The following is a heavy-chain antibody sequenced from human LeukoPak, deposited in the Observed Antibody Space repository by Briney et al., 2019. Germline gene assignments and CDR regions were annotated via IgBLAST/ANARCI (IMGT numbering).Heavy chain of an antibody. CDR2: ISSNGGST. CDR1: GFTFSSYA. J-gene: IGHJ4*02. D-gene: IGHD3-10*01. Sequence: GGSLRLSCSASGFTFSSYAMHWVRQAPGKGLEDVSAISSNGGSTYYADSVKGRFTISRDNSKNTLYLQMSSLRAEDTAVYYCVKDARGYFDYWGQGTLVTVSS. V-gene: IGHV3-64D*06. CDR3: VKDARGYFDY.